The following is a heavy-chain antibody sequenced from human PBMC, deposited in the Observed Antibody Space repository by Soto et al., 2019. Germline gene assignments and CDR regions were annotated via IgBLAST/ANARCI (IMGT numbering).Heavy chain of an antibody. J-gene: IGHJ3*02. CDR2: IRDKTNGYAT. Sequence: EVQLVESGGGLVQPGGSLKLSCAASGFSISGSAIHWVRQASGKGLEWVARIRDKTNGYATGYAASVQDRFTISRDDSKNTAFLQMNSLKTEDTAVYYCTRLDAPGDRALDIWGQGTMVTVSS. CDR3: TRLDAPGDRALDI. V-gene: IGHV3-73*01. CDR1: GFSISGSA.